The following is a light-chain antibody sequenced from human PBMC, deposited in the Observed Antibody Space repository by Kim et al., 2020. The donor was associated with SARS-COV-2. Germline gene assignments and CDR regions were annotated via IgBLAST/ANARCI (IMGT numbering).Light chain of an antibody. J-gene: IGLJ2*01. CDR1: KLGDKY. Sequence: SYELTQPPSVSVSPGQTASITCSGDKLGDKYACWYQQKPGQSPVLVIYQDIKRPSGIPERFSGSNSGNTATLTISGTQAMDEADYYCQAWDSSTAVFGRG. CDR3: QAWDSSTAV. V-gene: IGLV3-1*01. CDR2: QDI.